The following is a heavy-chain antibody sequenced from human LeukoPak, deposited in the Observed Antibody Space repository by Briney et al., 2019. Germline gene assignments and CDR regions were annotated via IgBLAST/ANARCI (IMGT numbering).Heavy chain of an antibody. J-gene: IGHJ4*02. CDR1: GFTLSSYA. D-gene: IGHD2-15*01. V-gene: IGHV3-23*01. Sequence: GGSLRLSCAASGFTLSSYAMSWVRQAPGKGLEWVSAISGSGGSTYYADSVKGRFTISRDNSKNTLYLQMNSLRAEDTAVYYCAKDVVVVVAATFDYWGQGTLVTVSS. CDR3: AKDVVVVVAATFDY. CDR2: ISGSGGST.